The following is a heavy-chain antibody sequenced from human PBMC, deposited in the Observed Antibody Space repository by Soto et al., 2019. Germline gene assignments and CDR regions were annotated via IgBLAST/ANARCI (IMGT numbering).Heavy chain of an antibody. J-gene: IGHJ4*02. Sequence: SETLSLTCTISGGSISSYYWSWIRQPPGKGLEWIGYIYYSGSTNYNPSLKSRVTISVDTSKNQFSLKLSSVTAADTAVYYCARRYGDCFDYWGQGTLVTVS. CDR2: IYYSGST. CDR3: ARRYGDCFDY. CDR1: GGSISSYY. D-gene: IGHD4-17*01. V-gene: IGHV4-59*08.